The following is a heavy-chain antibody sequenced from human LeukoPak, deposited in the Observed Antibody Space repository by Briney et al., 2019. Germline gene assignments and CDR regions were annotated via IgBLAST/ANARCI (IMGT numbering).Heavy chain of an antibody. CDR1: GFTFSSYA. CDR3: AKLLWFGELLSAFDI. V-gene: IGHV3-23*01. J-gene: IGHJ3*02. CDR2: VGGSGGNT. Sequence: GGSLRLSCAASGFTFSSYAMSWVRQAPGKGLEWVSAVGGSGGNTYYADSVKGRFTISRDNSKNTLYLQMNSLRAEDTAVYYCAKLLWFGELLSAFDIWGQGTMVTVSS. D-gene: IGHD3-10*01.